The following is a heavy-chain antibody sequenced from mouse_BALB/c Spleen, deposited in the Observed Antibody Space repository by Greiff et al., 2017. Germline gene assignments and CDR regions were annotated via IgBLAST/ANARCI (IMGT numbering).Heavy chain of an antibody. V-gene: IGHV5-4*02. Sequence: DVKLVESGGGLVKPGGSLKLSCAASGFTFSDYYMYWVRQTPEKRLEWVATISDGGSYTYYPDSVKGRFTISRDNAKNNLYLQMSSLKSEDTAMYYCARPGPGVRGGFFAYWGQGTLVTVSA. J-gene: IGHJ3*01. CDR2: ISDGGSYT. D-gene: IGHD2-14*01. CDR1: GFTFSDYY. CDR3: ARPGPGVRGGFFAY.